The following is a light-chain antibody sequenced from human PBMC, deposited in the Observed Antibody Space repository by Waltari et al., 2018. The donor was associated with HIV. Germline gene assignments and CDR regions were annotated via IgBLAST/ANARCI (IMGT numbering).Light chain of an antibody. J-gene: IGKJ2*01. CDR3: QQTYNTPHT. V-gene: IGKV1-39*01. CDR1: QSISRS. Sequence: DIQMTQSPSSLSASVGDRVTITCRASQSISRSLNWYQQKPGQAPKLLIYAASSLHGGVPARFTASGSWTDFTLIISSLQPEDSATYYCQQTYNTPHTFGQGTKLEIK. CDR2: AAS.